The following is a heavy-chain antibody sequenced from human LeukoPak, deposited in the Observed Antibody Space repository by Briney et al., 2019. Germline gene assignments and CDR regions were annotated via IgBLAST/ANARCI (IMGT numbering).Heavy chain of an antibody. D-gene: IGHD5-12*01. J-gene: IGHJ4*02. Sequence: GGSLRLSCSVSGFTFSSYAMQWVRQAPGKGLQFLSSINSNGGSTYYADSVKGRFTISRDDSKSKLYLQMNRLRSEDTAVYYCVKSGYSSSSDVDYWGQGTLVTVSS. CDR3: VKSGYSSSSDVDY. CDR2: INSNGGST. V-gene: IGHV3-64D*09. CDR1: GFTFSSYA.